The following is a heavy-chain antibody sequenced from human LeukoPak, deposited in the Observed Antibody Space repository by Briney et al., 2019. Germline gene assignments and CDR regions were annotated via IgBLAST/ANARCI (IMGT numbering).Heavy chain of an antibody. J-gene: IGHJ3*02. V-gene: IGHV1-24*01. CDR1: GYTLTEVT. D-gene: IGHD1-26*01. CDR2: FDPEDGET. Sequence: ASVKVSCKVSGYTLTEVTMHWVRQAPGEGLEWMGGFDPEDGETIYAQKFQGRVTMTEDTSTDTAYMELSSLRSEDTAVYYCATGPHLRELKRGYAFDIWGQGTMVTVSS. CDR3: ATGPHLRELKRGYAFDI.